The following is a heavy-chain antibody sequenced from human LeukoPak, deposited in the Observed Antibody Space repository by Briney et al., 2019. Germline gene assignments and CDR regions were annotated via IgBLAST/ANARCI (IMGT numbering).Heavy chain of an antibody. CDR3: ARVRGYCSSTSCFPGIAAAGTRRRVDY. CDR2: IYYSGST. Sequence: PSETLSLTCTVSGGSISSYYWSWIRQPPGKRLEWIGYIYYSGSTNYNPSLKSRVTISVDTSKNQFSLKLSSVTAADTAVYYCARVRGYCSSTSCFPGIAAAGTRRRVDYWGQGTLVTVSS. CDR1: GGSISSYY. D-gene: IGHD2-2*01. J-gene: IGHJ4*02. V-gene: IGHV4-59*12.